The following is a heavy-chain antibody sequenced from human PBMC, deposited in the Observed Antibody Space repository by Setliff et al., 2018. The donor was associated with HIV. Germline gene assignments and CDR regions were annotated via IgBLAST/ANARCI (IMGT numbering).Heavy chain of an antibody. V-gene: IGHV4-31*03. Sequence: SETLSLTCTVSGVSVSSGGYYWSWIRQHPGKGLEWIGYVYYTGTSYYNPSLQSRITMSIDTSKNQFSLNLDSVTAADTAVYYCARLSWDVDDWGQGTLVTSPQ. CDR2: VYYTGTS. J-gene: IGHJ4*02. D-gene: IGHD1-26*01. CDR3: ARLSWDVDD. CDR1: GVSVSSGGYY.